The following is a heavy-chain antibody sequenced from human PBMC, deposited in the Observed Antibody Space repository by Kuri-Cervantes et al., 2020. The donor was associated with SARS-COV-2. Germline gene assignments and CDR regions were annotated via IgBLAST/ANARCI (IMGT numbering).Heavy chain of an antibody. CDR2: INHSGST. D-gene: IGHD3-3*01. CDR3: ARGRNYYDFWSGYSKPRNYFDY. CDR1: GGSISSHY. Sequence: SETLSLTCTVSGGSISSHYWSWIRQPPGKGLEWIGEINHSGSTNYNPSLKSRVTISVDTSKNQFSLKLSSVTAADTAVYYCARGRNYYDFWSGYSKPRNYFDYWGQGTLVTVSS. V-gene: IGHV4-34*01. J-gene: IGHJ4*02.